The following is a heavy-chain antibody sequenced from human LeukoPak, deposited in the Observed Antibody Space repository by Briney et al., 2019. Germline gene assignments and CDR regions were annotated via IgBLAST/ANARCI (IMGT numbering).Heavy chain of an antibody. CDR3: ARHQIVGATRSPFDY. V-gene: IGHV5-51*01. CDR2: IYPGDSAT. J-gene: IGHJ4*02. CDR1: GYIFTTYW. Sequence: PGESLKISCKSSGYIFTTYWIGWVRQKPGKRLAWPGTIYPGDSATRYSPSFQGQVTISADKSTSTAYLQWSSLKASDTAMYYCARHQIVGATRSPFDYWGQGTLVTVSS. D-gene: IGHD1-26*01.